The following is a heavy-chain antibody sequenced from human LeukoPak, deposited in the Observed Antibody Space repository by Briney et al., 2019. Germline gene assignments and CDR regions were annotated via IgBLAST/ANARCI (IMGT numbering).Heavy chain of an antibody. CDR2: ISYDGSNK. V-gene: IGHV3-30-3*01. D-gene: IGHD1-7*01. CDR1: GFTFSSYA. J-gene: IGHJ4*02. Sequence: GGSLRLSCAASGFTFSSYAMHWVRQAPGKGLEWVAVISYDGSNKYYADSVKGRFTISSDNSKNTLYLQMNSLRAEDTAVYYCARAFGGRGYNWNYGDYWGQGTLVTVSS. CDR3: ARAFGGRGYNWNYGDY.